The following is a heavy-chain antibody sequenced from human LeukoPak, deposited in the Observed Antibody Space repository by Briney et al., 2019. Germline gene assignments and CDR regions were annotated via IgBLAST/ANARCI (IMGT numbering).Heavy chain of an antibody. V-gene: IGHV1-2*02. D-gene: IGHD6-19*01. J-gene: IGHJ4*02. Sequence: ASVKVSCKPFGYTFTGYYLHWVRQAPGQAPEWMGWINPNTGATLYARNFQGRVTLSRDTSINTAYMDLSSLRSDDTAVYYCARDRVGSGWPRPFYFEFWGQGTLVTVSS. CDR3: ARDRVGSGWPRPFYFEF. CDR1: GYTFTGYY. CDR2: INPNTGAT.